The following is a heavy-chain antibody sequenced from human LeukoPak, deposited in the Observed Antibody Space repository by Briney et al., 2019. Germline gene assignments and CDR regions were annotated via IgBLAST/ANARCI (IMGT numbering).Heavy chain of an antibody. J-gene: IGHJ4*02. V-gene: IGHV3-7*01. D-gene: IGHD5-24*01. Sequence: GGSLRLSCAVSGLTFRNYWMSWVRQAPGKGLEWVANINQEGSEKYFVDSVKGRFTISRDNAKNSLHLQMNTLRAEDTAVYYCTRERDGRFFDYWGQGTLVTVSS. CDR2: INQEGSEK. CDR3: TRERDGRFFDY. CDR1: GLTFRNYW.